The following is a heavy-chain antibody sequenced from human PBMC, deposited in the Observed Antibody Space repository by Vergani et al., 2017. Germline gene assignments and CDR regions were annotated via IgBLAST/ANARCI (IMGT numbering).Heavy chain of an antibody. CDR2: ISAYNGNK. V-gene: IGHV1-18*01. CDR3: ARDYCSSTSCYLSDY. Sequence: QVQLVQSGAEVKKPGASVKVSCKASGYTFTSYGISWVRQAPGQGLEWMGWISAYNGNKNYAQKLQGRVTMTTDTSTSTAYMELSSILSDDTAVYYCARDYCSSTSCYLSDYWGQGTLVTVSS. D-gene: IGHD2-2*01. CDR1: GYTFTSYG. J-gene: IGHJ4*02.